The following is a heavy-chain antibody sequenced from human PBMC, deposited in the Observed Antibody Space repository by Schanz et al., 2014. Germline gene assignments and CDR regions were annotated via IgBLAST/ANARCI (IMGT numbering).Heavy chain of an antibody. CDR1: GFTFSSYA. D-gene: IGHD1-20*01. V-gene: IGHV3-23*04. CDR3: ARRITGTHHNPYYHGMDV. Sequence: EVQLVESGGGLVQPGGSLRLSCAASGFTFSSYAMSWVCQAPGKGLEWVSGISSSGSTYYADSVKGRFTISRGNSKNTLYLQMNSRRAEDTAVYYCARRITGTHHNPYYHGMDVWGQGTTVTVSS. CDR2: ISSSGST. J-gene: IGHJ6*02.